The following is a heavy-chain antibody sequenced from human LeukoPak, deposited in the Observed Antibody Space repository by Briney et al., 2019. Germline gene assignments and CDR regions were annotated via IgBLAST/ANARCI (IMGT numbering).Heavy chain of an antibody. J-gene: IGHJ3*02. CDR2: MNPNSGNT. CDR1: GYTFTSYD. Sequence: ASVKVSCKASGYTFTSYDINWVRQATGQGLEWMGWMNPNSGNTGYAQKFQGRVTMTRNTSISTAYMELSSLRSEDTAVYYCASPVSRCWYGGDAFDIWGQGTMVTVSS. D-gene: IGHD6-13*01. V-gene: IGHV1-8*01. CDR3: ASPVSRCWYGGDAFDI.